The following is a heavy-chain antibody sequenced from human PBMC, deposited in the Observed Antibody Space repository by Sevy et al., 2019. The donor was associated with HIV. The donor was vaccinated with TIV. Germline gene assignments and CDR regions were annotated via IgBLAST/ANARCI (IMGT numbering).Heavy chain of an antibody. V-gene: IGHV4-4*02. Sequence: SETLSLTCAVSGGSVSTDNLWSWVRQPPGKGLEWIGQIFRSGTTNYNTSLKSRVTISVDKSKNQFSLKLHSVTAADTAVYYCAGTVDSGYDWRYFDYWGQGTLVTVSS. J-gene: IGHJ4*02. D-gene: IGHD5-12*01. CDR1: GGSVSTDNL. CDR2: IFRSGTT. CDR3: AGTVDSGYDWRYFDY.